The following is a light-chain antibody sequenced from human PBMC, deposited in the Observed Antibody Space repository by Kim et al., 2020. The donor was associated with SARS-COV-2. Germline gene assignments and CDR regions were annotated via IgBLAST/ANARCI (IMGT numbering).Light chain of an antibody. J-gene: IGKJ2*02. V-gene: IGKV3-15*01. CDR2: RTS. Sequence: PWERATLSCRASQTFGTNLAWYQQKPGQAPRLLIYRTSTRATGVPARFSGSGSGTEFTLTISSLQSDDFATYYCQQYNNWPLPCTFGQGTKLEI. CDR1: QTFGTN. CDR3: QQYNNWPLPCT.